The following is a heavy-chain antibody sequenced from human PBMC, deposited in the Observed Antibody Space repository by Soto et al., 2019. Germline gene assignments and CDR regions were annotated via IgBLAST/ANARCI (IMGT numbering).Heavy chain of an antibody. CDR1: GGSFRGYY. CDR2: INHRGST. CDR3: ARDGFCTSTTCRVGNWFDP. J-gene: IGHJ5*02. Sequence: QVQLQQWGAGLLKPSETLSLTCVVYGGSFRGYYWSWIRQSPGKGLEWIGGINHRGSTNYNPSLESRVTISVDTSKNQFSLKLPSVTDADTAMYYCARDGFCTSTTCRVGNWFDPWGQGTLVTVSS. V-gene: IGHV4-34*01. D-gene: IGHD2-2*01.